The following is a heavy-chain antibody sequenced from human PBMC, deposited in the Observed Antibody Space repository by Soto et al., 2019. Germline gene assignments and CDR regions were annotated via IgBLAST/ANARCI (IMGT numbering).Heavy chain of an antibody. CDR3: ARGNGEDIVVLIGEDAFDI. J-gene: IGHJ3*02. V-gene: IGHV1-58*01. D-gene: IGHD2-21*01. CDR1: GVTFTSSA. Sequence: ASVKLSCKAPGVTFTSSAVQWVRQARGQRLEWIGWIVVGSGNTNYAQKFQEKVTITTDVSTSTAYMELSSLRSEDTAVYYCARGNGEDIVVLIGEDAFDIWGQGTMVTVSS. CDR2: IVVGSGNT.